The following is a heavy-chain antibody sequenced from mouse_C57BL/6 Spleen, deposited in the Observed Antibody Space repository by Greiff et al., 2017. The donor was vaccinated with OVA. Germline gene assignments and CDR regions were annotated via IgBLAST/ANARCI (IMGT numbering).Heavy chain of an antibody. D-gene: IGHD1-1*01. V-gene: IGHV1-76*01. CDR2: IYPGSGNT. Sequence: QVQLKESGAELVRPGASVKLSCKASGYTFTDYYINWVKQRPGQGLEWIARIYPGSGNTYCNEKFKGKATLTAEKSSSTAYMQLSSLTSEDFAVYFCARYYYGSSYFGYWGQGTTLTVSS. CDR1: GYTFTDYY. J-gene: IGHJ2*01. CDR3: ARYYYGSSYFGY.